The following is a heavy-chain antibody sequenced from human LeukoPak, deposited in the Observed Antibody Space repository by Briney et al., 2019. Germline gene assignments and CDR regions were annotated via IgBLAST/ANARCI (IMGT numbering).Heavy chain of an antibody. CDR3: ARVKSGYIKPGFDY. V-gene: IGHV3-48*03. CDR2: ISSSGSTT. CDR1: GFTFSSYE. D-gene: IGHD5-12*01. J-gene: IGHJ4*02. Sequence: GGSLRLPCAASGFTFSSYEMNWVRQAPGKGLVWLSYISSSGSTTYYADSVKGRFTISRDNAKNSLYLQMNSLRAEDTAVYYCARVKSGYIKPGFDYWGQGTLVTVSS.